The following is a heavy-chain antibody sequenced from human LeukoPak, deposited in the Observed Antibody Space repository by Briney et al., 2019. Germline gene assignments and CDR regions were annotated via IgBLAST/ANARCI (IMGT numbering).Heavy chain of an antibody. CDR2: LHYSGIT. D-gene: IGHD5-24*01. CDR3: ARDGYTIASYFDY. J-gene: IGHJ4*02. CDR1: GGSISSHY. Sequence: SETLSLTCTVSGGSISSHYWSWIRQPPGKGLEWIGYLHYSGITSYNPSLKSRVTISVDTSKSQFFLKLTSVTAADTAVYYCARDGYTIASYFDYWGQGALVTVSS. V-gene: IGHV4-59*11.